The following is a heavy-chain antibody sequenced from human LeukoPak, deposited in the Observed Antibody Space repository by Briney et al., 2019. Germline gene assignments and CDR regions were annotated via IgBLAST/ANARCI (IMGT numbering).Heavy chain of an antibody. CDR2: IYTSGST. D-gene: IGHD4-23*01. J-gene: IGHJ6*03. CDR3: ARGGDYGGNGVYYYYYYMDV. CDR1: GGSISSGSYY. Sequence: PSETLSLTCTVSGGSISSGSYYWSWIRQPAGKGLEWIGRIYTSGSTNYNPSLKSRVTISVDTSKNQFSLKLSSGTAAATAVYDCARGGDYGGNGVYYYYYYMDVWGKGTTVTISS. V-gene: IGHV4-61*02.